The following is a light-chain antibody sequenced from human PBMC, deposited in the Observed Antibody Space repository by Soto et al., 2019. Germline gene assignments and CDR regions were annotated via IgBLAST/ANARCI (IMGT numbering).Light chain of an antibody. CDR1: SSDVGGYNY. V-gene: IGLV2-11*01. CDR2: DVS. CDR3: CSYADSYYV. Sequence: QSALTQPRSVSGSPGQSVTISCTGTSSDVGGYNYVSWYQQHPGKAPKLMIYDVSKRPSGVPDRFSGSKSGNTASLTISGLQAADEADYYCCSYADSYYVFGTGTKVTVL. J-gene: IGLJ1*01.